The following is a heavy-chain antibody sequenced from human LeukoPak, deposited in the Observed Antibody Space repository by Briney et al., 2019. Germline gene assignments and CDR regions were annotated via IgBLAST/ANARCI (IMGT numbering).Heavy chain of an antibody. Sequence: GGSLRLSCAASGFTFSNAWMNWVRQAPGKGLEWVSYISSTGSTIYYADSVKGRFTISRDNAKNSLYLQMNSLRAEDTAVYYCARKRIDYDSGYNWFDPWGQGTLVTVSS. V-gene: IGHV3-48*04. CDR1: GFTFSNAW. CDR3: ARKRIDYDSGYNWFDP. J-gene: IGHJ5*02. D-gene: IGHD3-22*01. CDR2: ISSTGSTI.